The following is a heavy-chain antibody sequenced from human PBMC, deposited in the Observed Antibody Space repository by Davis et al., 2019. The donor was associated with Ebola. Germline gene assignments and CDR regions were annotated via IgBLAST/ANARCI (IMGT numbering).Heavy chain of an antibody. V-gene: IGHV3-30*03. J-gene: IGHJ6*02. D-gene: IGHD3-16*01. CDR1: GFTFSSYG. CDR3: ARTKGFGDYDYGMDV. Sequence: GESLKISCAASGFTFSSYGMHWVRQAPGKGLEWVAVISYDGSNKYYADSVKGRFTISRDNSKNTLYLQMNSLRAEDTAVYYCARTKGFGDYDYGMDVWGQGTTVTVSS. CDR2: ISYDGSNK.